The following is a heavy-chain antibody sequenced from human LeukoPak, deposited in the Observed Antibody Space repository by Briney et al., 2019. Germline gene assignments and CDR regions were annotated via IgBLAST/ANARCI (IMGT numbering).Heavy chain of an antibody. CDR1: GGSMSNIYY. CDR2: IFYSGIT. J-gene: IGHJ4*02. V-gene: IGHV4-39*01. CDR3: ARGDPYCSSTSCHRYYFDY. Sequence: SETLSLTCNVSGGSMSNIYYWGWIRQPPGKGLEWIGNIFYSGITYYNPSLRSRVTIAIDTSKNQFSLKLSSVTAADTAVYYCARGDPYCSSTSCHRYYFDYWGQGTLVTVSS. D-gene: IGHD2-2*02.